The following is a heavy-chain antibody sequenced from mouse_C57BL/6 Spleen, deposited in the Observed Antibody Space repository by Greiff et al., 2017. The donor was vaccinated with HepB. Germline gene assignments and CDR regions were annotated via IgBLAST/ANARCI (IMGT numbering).Heavy chain of an antibody. CDR1: GFTFSSYA. V-gene: IGHV5-4*03. Sequence: EVKLMESGGGLVKPGGSLKLSCAASGFTFSSYAMSWVRQTPEKRLEWVATISDGGSYTYYPDNVKGRFTISRDNAKNNLYLQMSHLKSEDTAMYYCARGKLRYAMDYWGQGTSVTVSS. CDR2: ISDGGSYT. CDR3: ARGKLRYAMDY. D-gene: IGHD1-1*01. J-gene: IGHJ4*01.